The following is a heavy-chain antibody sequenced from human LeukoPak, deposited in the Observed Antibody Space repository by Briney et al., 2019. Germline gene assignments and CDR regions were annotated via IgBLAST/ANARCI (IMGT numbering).Heavy chain of an antibody. J-gene: IGHJ4*02. CDR1: GFTFSNAW. CDR2: ISSSSSYI. V-gene: IGHV3-21*01. D-gene: IGHD3-10*01. Sequence: GGSLRLSCAASGFTFSNAWMSWVRQAPGKGLEWVSSISSSSSYIYYADSVKGRFTISRDNAKNSLYLQMNSLRAEDTAVYYCARDLLSVTMVRGVIGYWGQGTLVTVSS. CDR3: ARDLLSVTMVRGVIGY.